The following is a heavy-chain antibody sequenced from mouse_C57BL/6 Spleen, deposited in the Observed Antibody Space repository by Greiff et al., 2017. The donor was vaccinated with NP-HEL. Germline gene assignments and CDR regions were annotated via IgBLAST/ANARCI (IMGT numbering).Heavy chain of an antibody. Sequence: VQLQQSGAELVKPGASVKLSCKASGYTFTSYWMHWVKQRPGQGLEWIGMIHPNSGSTNYNEKFKSKATLTVDKSSSTAYMQLSSLTSEDSAVYYCARESNYVKFAYWGQGTLVTVSA. CDR1: GYTFTSYW. CDR3: ARESNYVKFAY. V-gene: IGHV1-64*01. J-gene: IGHJ3*01. D-gene: IGHD2-5*01. CDR2: IHPNSGST.